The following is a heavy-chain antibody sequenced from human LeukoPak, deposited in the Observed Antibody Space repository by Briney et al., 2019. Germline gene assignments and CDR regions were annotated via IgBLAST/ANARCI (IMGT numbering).Heavy chain of an antibody. J-gene: IGHJ4*02. V-gene: IGHV1-2*02. CDR2: INPNSGGT. CDR1: GYTFTGYY. D-gene: IGHD3-22*01. CDR3: ARVGYYYDSSGYYAY. Sequence: GASVKVSCKASGYTFTGYYMHWVRQAPGQGLEWMGWINPNSGGTNYAQKVQGRVTMTRDTSISTAYMELSRLRSDDTAVYYCARVGYYYDSSGYYAYWGQGTLVTVSS.